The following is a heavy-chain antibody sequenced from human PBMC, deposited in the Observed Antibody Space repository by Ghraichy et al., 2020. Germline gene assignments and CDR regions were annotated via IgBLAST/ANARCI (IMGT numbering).Heavy chain of an antibody. CDR3: ARDIVVVPAAYYYGMDV. J-gene: IGHJ6*02. V-gene: IGHV4-61*01. CDR1: GGSVSSGSYY. Sequence: SETLSLTCTVSGGSVSSGSYYWSWIRQPPGKGLEWIGYIYYSGSTNYNPSLKSRVTISVDTSKNQFSLKLSSVTAADTAVYYWARDIVVVPAAYYYGMDVWGQGTTVTVSS. D-gene: IGHD2-2*01. CDR2: IYYSGST.